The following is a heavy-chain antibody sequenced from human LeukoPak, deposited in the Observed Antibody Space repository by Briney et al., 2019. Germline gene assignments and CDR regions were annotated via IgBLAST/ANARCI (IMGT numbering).Heavy chain of an antibody. V-gene: IGHV3-9*01. J-gene: IGHJ4*02. Sequence: GRSLRLSCAASGFTFDDYAMHWVRQAPGKGLEWVSGISWNSGSIGYADSVKGRFTISRDNAKNSLYLQMNSLRSEDTAVYYCAGIYDIKLDYWGQGTLVTVSS. CDR2: ISWNSGSI. CDR1: GFTFDDYA. D-gene: IGHD3-22*01. CDR3: AGIYDIKLDY.